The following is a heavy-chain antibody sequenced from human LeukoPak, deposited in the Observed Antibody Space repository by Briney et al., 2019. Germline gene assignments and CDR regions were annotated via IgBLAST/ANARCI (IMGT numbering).Heavy chain of an antibody. Sequence: GESLKISCQGSGYSFSDYWIGWVRQMPGTGLEWMGITYPGDSDTRYSPSFQGQVTMSADKSISTAYLQWSSLKASDTAIYYCAGLLTPGPTIRDWFDPWGQGTLVTVSS. CDR1: GYSFSDYW. J-gene: IGHJ5*02. CDR2: TYPGDSDT. D-gene: IGHD4-17*01. CDR3: AGLLTPGPTIRDWFDP. V-gene: IGHV5-51*01.